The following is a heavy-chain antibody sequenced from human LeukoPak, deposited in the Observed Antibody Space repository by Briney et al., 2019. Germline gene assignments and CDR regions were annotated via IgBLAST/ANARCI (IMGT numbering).Heavy chain of an antibody. J-gene: IGHJ5*02. D-gene: IGHD3-22*01. CDR2: INPNSGGT. V-gene: IGHV1-2*02. CDR1: GYTFTGYY. Sequence: ASVKVSCKASGYTFTGYYMHWVRQVPGQGLEWMGWINPNSGGTNYAQKFQGRVTMTRDTSISTAYMELSRLRSDDTAVYYCARNYYDSSGYWDWFDPWGQGTLVTVSS. CDR3: ARNYYDSSGYWDWFDP.